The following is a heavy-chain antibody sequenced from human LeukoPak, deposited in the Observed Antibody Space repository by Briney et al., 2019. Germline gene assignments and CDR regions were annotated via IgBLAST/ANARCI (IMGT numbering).Heavy chain of an antibody. V-gene: IGHV1-18*01. Sequence: GASVKVSCKASGYTFTSYGISWVRQAPGQGLEWMGWISAYNGNTNYAQKLQGRVTMTTDTSTSTAYMELRSLRSDDTAVYYCAREGTYYGGSGGYYYGMDVWGQGTTVTVSS. CDR2: ISAYNGNT. CDR3: AREGTYYGGSGGYYYGMDV. D-gene: IGHD4-23*01. J-gene: IGHJ6*02. CDR1: GYTFTSYG.